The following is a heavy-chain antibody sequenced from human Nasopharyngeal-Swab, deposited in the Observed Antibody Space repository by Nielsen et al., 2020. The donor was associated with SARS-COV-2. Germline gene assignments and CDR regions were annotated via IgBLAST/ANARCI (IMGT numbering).Heavy chain of an antibody. Sequence: SVKVSCKASGVTFSSYAISWVRQAPGQGLEWMGGIIPIFGTANYAQKFQGRVTITADESTSTAYMELSSLRSEDTAVYYCARDLTTRGYGMDVWGQGTTVTVSS. J-gene: IGHJ6*02. CDR2: IIPIFGTA. D-gene: IGHD4-11*01. CDR1: GVTFSSYA. V-gene: IGHV1-69*13. CDR3: ARDLTTRGYGMDV.